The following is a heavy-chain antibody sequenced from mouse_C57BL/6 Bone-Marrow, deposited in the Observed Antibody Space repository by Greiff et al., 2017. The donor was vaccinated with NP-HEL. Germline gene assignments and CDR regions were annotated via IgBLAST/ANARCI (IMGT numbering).Heavy chain of an antibody. CDR2: ISDGGSYT. CDR3: AKGFNWAWFAY. CDR1: GFTFSSYA. D-gene: IGHD4-1*01. Sequence: EVKLMESGGGLVKPGGSLKLSCAASGFTFSSYAMSWVRQTPEKRLEWVATISDGGSYTYYPDNVKGRFTISRDNAKNNLYLQMSHLESEDTAMYYCAKGFNWAWFAYWGQGTLVTVSA. V-gene: IGHV5-4*03. J-gene: IGHJ3*01.